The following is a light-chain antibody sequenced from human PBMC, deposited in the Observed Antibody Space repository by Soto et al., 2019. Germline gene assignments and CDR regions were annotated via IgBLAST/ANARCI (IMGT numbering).Light chain of an antibody. CDR1: QNIGPW. J-gene: IGKJ1*01. V-gene: IGKV1-5*03. Sequence: DIQMAQSPSTLSASVGDRVTITCRASQNIGPWLAWYQQKPGGAPKVIIYKASNLESGVPSRFSGSGSGTEFTLTISSLKPDDFAIYYCQMYNSYSWTFGQGTKVDIK. CDR3: QMYNSYSWT. CDR2: KAS.